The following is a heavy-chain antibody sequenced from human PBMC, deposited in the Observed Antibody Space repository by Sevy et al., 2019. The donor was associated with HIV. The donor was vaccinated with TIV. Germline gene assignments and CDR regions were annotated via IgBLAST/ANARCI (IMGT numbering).Heavy chain of an antibody. D-gene: IGHD5-12*01. Sequence: SETLSLTCTVSGGSISAYHWSWIRQPPGKGLEWIGYIHCTGSTKYNPSLESRVTISVDTSKNQFSLKLSSVTAADTAVYYCARAPPVRSGDDSLNWFAPWGQGTLVTVSS. CDR2: IHCTGST. CDR1: GGSISAYH. J-gene: IGHJ5*02. CDR3: ARAPPVRSGDDSLNWFAP. V-gene: IGHV4-59*01.